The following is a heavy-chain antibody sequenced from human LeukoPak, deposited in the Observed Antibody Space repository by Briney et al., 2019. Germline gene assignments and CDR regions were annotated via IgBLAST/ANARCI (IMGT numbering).Heavy chain of an antibody. D-gene: IGHD3-22*01. V-gene: IGHV3-7*03. J-gene: IGHJ1*01. CDR2: IKQDGSET. Sequence: GGSLRLSCAASGFTFSGYWMGWVRQAPGKGLEWVANIKQDGSETYYADSVKGRFAISRDNAKNSLYLQMNSLRAEDTALYYCAGTYYYDSSGFYPEFFQHWGQGTLVIISS. CDR3: AGTYYYDSSGFYPEFFQH. CDR1: GFTFSGYW.